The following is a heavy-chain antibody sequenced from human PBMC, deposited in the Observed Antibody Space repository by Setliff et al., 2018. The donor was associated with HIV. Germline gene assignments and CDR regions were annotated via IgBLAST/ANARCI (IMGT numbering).Heavy chain of an antibody. Sequence: SETLSLTCTVSGDSISSYSCNWIRQSPGGGLEWIGFILSSGSTKYNPSLQSRVTMSIDTSKNQFSLRLTSVTAADTAVYYCARRIDDSGSFPDKNWFDTWGQGSLVTVSS. CDR2: ILSSGST. V-gene: IGHV4-4*09. CDR1: GDSISSYS. CDR3: ARRIDDSGSFPDKNWFDT. D-gene: IGHD3-10*01. J-gene: IGHJ5*02.